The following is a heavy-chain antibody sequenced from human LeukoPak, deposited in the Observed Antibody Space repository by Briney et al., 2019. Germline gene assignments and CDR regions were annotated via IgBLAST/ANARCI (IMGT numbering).Heavy chain of an antibody. CDR1: GGSFSGYY. CDR3: ARGLKRGYSYGYNYYMDV. J-gene: IGHJ6*03. V-gene: IGHV4-34*01. D-gene: IGHD5-18*01. CDR2: INHSGST. Sequence: SETLSLTCAVYGGSFSGYYWSWIRQPPGKGLEWIGEINHSGSTNYNPSLKSRVTISVDTSKNQFSLKLSSVTATDTAVYYCARGLKRGYSYGYNYYMDVWGKGTTVTVSS.